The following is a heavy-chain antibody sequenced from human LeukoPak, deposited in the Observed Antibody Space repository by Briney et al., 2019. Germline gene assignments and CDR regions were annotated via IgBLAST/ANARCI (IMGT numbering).Heavy chain of an antibody. D-gene: IGHD5-24*01. CDR1: GFTFSTFA. Sequence: GGSLRLSFAASGFTFSTFAMSWVRQAPGKGLEWVSLISGSGGGTHYADSVKGRFAVSRDNSKDILYLQMNSLRADDTAVYYCARSGTEDGYNIYFDHWGQGSLVTVSS. CDR2: ISGSGGGT. V-gene: IGHV3-23*01. CDR3: ARSGTEDGYNIYFDH. J-gene: IGHJ4*02.